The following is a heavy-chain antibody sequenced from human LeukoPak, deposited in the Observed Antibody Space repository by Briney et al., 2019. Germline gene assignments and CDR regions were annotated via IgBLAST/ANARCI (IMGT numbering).Heavy chain of an antibody. J-gene: IGHJ4*02. CDR1: GGSISSYY. Sequence: PSETLSLTCTVSGGSISSYYWSWIRQPPGKGLEWIGYIYYSGTTNYNPSLKSRVTISVDTSKNQFSLKLSSVTAAGTAVYYCARAPLSDYWGQGTLVTVSS. V-gene: IGHV4-59*12. CDR2: IYYSGTT. CDR3: ARAPLSDY.